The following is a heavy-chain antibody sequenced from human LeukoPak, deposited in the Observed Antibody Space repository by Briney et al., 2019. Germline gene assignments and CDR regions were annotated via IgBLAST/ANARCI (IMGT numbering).Heavy chain of an antibody. V-gene: IGHV3-48*03. CDR2: ISSSGSTI. CDR3: AKYCSGANCYHGIDH. CDR1: GFTFSSYE. Sequence: GGSLRLSCAASGFTFSSYEMNWVRQAPGKGLEWVSYISSSGSTIYYADSVKGRFTISRDTSKNTLYLQMNSLRADDTAVYYCAKYCSGANCYHGIDHWGQGTLVTVSS. D-gene: IGHD2-15*01. J-gene: IGHJ4*02.